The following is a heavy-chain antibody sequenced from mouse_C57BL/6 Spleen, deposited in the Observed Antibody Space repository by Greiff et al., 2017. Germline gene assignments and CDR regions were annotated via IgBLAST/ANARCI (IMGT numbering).Heavy chain of an antibody. CDR2: IDPSDSYT. CDR3: ARRRDYYGYAMDY. CDR1: GYTFTSYW. Sequence: VQLQQPGAELVMPGASVKLSCKASGYTFTSYWMHWVKQRPGQGLEWIGEIDPSDSYTNYNQKFKGKSTLTVDKSSSTAYMQLSSLTSEDSAVYYCARRRDYYGYAMDYWGQGTSVTVSS. D-gene: IGHD1-1*01. V-gene: IGHV1-69*01. J-gene: IGHJ4*01.